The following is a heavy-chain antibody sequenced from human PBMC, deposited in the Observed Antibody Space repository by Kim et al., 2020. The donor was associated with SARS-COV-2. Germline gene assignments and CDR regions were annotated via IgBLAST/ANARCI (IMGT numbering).Heavy chain of an antibody. CDR2: ISSSGSTI. J-gene: IGHJ6*02. Sequence: GGSLRLSCAASGFTFSSYEMNWVRQAPGKGLEWVSYISSSGSTIYYADSVKGRFTISRDNAKNSLYLHMNSLRAEDTAVYYCARAKFDWLLYSYGMDVWGQGTTVTVSS. CDR3: ARAKFDWLLYSYGMDV. V-gene: IGHV3-48*03. D-gene: IGHD3-9*01. CDR1: GFTFSSYE.